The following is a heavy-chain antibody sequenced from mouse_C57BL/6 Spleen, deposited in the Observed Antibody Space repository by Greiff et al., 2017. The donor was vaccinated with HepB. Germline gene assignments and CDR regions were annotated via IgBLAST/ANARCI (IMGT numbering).Heavy chain of an antibody. Sequence: VQLQQSGPELVKPGASVKISCKASGYAFSSSWMNWVKQRPGKGLEWIGRIYPGDGDTNYNGKFKGKATLTADKSSSTAYMQLSSLTSEDSAVYFCARIYYDYGDYWGQGTSVTVSS. D-gene: IGHD2-4*01. V-gene: IGHV1-82*01. J-gene: IGHJ4*01. CDR2: IYPGDGDT. CDR3: ARIYYDYGDY. CDR1: GYAFSSSW.